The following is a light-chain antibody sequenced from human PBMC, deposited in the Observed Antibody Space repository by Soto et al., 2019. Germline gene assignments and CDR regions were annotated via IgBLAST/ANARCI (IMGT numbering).Light chain of an antibody. Sequence: NFMLTQPHSVSESPGKTVTISCTRSSGSIASNYVQWYQQRPCSAPTTVIYEDNQRPSGVPDRFSGSIDSSSNSASLTISELKTEDEADYFCQSYDSSTVVFGGGTKLTVL. V-gene: IGLV6-57*04. CDR3: QSYDSSTVV. CDR1: SGSIASNY. J-gene: IGLJ2*01. CDR2: EDN.